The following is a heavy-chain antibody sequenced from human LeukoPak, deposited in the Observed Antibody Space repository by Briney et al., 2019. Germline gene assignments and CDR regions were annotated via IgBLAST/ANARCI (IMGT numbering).Heavy chain of an antibody. Sequence: GGSLRLSCAASGFTFSSYSMNWVRQAPGKGLEWVSTISSSSSYIYYADSVKGRFTISRDNAKNSLYLQMNSLRAEDTAVYYCAREGAVPRSFDYWGQGTLVTVSS. CDR2: ISSSSSYI. J-gene: IGHJ4*02. CDR3: AREGAVPRSFDY. V-gene: IGHV3-21*01. D-gene: IGHD3-16*01. CDR1: GFTFSSYS.